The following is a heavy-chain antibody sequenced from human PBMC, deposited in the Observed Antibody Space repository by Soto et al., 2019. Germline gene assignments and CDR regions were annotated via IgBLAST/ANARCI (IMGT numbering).Heavy chain of an antibody. CDR3: ARSAGKGGLAAPINY. Sequence: VQLVESGGGVVHPGRSLRLSCASSGFTFNNYGMHWVRQAPGKGLEWVAVIGYDGSTTSYVDSVKGRFTISRDNSKNTLYLQMDTLRAEDTAVYYCARSAGKGGLAAPINYWGQGTLVSVSS. J-gene: IGHJ4*02. CDR2: IGYDGSTT. V-gene: IGHV3-33*01. D-gene: IGHD6-13*01. CDR1: GFTFNNYG.